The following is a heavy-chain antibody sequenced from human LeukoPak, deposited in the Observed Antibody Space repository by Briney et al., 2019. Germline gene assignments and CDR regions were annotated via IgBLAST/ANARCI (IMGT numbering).Heavy chain of an antibody. V-gene: IGHV4-59*01. Sequence: SETLSLTCTVSGGSISSYYWSWIRQPPGNGLEWIGYIYYSGSTNYNPSLKSRVTISVDTSKNQFSLKLSSVTAADTAVYYCARCYSGSYYCDYWGQGTLVTVSS. CDR1: GGSISSYY. CDR3: ARCYSGSYYCDY. J-gene: IGHJ4*02. D-gene: IGHD1-26*01. CDR2: IYYSGST.